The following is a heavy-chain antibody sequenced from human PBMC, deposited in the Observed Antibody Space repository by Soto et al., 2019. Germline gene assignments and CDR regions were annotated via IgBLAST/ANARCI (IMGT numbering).Heavy chain of an antibody. Sequence: QVQLQESGPGLVKPSQTLSLTCTVSGGSISSGDYYWSWIRQPPGKGLEWIGYTDYSGSTYYNPSLTSPVTISVDTSKNQFSLKLSSVTDADTAVYYCARASPVVTDVWGQGTTVTVSS. CDR1: GGSISSGDYY. CDR2: TDYSGST. J-gene: IGHJ6*02. D-gene: IGHD5-18*01. CDR3: ARASPVVTDV. V-gene: IGHV4-30-4*01.